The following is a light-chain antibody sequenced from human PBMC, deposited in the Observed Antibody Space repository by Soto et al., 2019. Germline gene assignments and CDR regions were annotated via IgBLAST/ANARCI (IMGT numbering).Light chain of an antibody. CDR3: QQSKTWPRT. Sequence: ETVMTQSPDTLSVSPGQSVTLTCWASERIGTNLAWFQHRPGQAPRLLIYDADDRATGFPARFSGSGSGTHLNLTISSLQSEDFAVYYGQQSKTWPRTFCPGTKVDI. CDR2: DAD. V-gene: IGKV3-15*01. CDR1: ERIGTN. J-gene: IGKJ1*01.